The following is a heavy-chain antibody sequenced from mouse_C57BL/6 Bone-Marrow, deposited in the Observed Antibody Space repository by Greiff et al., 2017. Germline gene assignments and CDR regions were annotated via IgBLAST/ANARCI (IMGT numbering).Heavy chain of an antibody. CDR3: ARSQLQGWFAY. CDR2: IYPGGGYT. Sequence: QVHVKQSGAALVRPGTSVKMSCKASGYTFTNYWIGWAKQRPGHGLEWIGDIYPGGGYTNYNEKFKGKATLTADKSSSTAYMQFRSLTSADSAIYYGARSQLQGWFAYWGQGTLVTVSA. V-gene: IGHV1-63*01. CDR1: GYTFTNYW. J-gene: IGHJ3*01. D-gene: IGHD2-1*01.